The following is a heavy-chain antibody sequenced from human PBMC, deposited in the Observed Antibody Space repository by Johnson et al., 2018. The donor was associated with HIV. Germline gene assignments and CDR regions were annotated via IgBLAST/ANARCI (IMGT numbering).Heavy chain of an antibody. V-gene: IGHV3-20*04. D-gene: IGHD3-22*01. Sequence: VQLVESGGGVVRPGGSLRLSCAASGFSFDDYGMNWVRQVPGKGLEGVSGITWNGGSSTYADSVKGRFTISRDNAKNSLYLQMNSLRAEDTAVYYCARDRGYWDAFDIWGQGTMVIVSS. CDR2: ITWNGGSS. CDR1: GFSFDDYG. CDR3: ARDRGYWDAFDI. J-gene: IGHJ3*02.